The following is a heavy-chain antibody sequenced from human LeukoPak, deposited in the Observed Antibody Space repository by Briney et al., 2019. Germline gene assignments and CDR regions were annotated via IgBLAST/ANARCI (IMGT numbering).Heavy chain of an antibody. V-gene: IGHV4-59*01. D-gene: IGHD7-27*01. CDR1: GGSISSYY. Sequence: PSETLSLTCTVSGGSISSYYWSWIRQLPGKGLEWIGYIYYSGSTNYNPSLKSRVTISVDTSKNQFSLKLSSVTAADTAVYYCARALNWGSTWFDPWGQGTLVTVSS. CDR2: IYYSGST. CDR3: ARALNWGSTWFDP. J-gene: IGHJ5*02.